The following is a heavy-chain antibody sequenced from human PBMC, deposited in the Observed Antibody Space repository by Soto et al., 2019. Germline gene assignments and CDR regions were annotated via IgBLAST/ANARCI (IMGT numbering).Heavy chain of an antibody. Sequence: SETLSLTCTVSGGSISSGGYYWSWIRQHPGKGLEWIGYIYYSGSTYYNPSLKSRVTISIDTSKNLFSLKLNSVTAADTAVYYCVRHNLYSGSGSYPIHYWGPGALVTVSS. J-gene: IGHJ4*02. V-gene: IGHV4-31*03. D-gene: IGHD3-10*01. CDR2: IYYSGST. CDR1: GGSISSGGYY. CDR3: VRHNLYSGSGSYPIHY.